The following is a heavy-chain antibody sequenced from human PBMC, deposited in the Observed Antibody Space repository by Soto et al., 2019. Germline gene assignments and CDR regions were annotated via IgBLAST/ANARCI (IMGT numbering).Heavy chain of an antibody. V-gene: IGHV3-23*01. J-gene: IGHJ2*01. CDR1: GFTFINYA. Sequence: EVQLLESGGGLVQPGGSLRLSCAGSGFTFINYAMNWVRQAPGKELEWVSSISGGGDATFFADSVRGRFTISRDNSKNTVTLQMNSLGVDDTAVYYCARKILGSTSRPNYWYFDLWGRGTLVTVSS. D-gene: IGHD2-2*01. CDR3: ARKILGSTSRPNYWYFDL. CDR2: ISGGGDAT.